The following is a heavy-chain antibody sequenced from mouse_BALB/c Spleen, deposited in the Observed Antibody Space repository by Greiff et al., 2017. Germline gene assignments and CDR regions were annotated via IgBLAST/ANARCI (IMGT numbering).Heavy chain of an antibody. CDR2: IWSGGST. CDR3: ARNILNYYGSSYGYAMDD. CDR1: GFSLTSYG. J-gene: IGHJ4*01. D-gene: IGHD1-1*01. Sequence: QVQLQQSGPGLVQPSQSLSITCTVSGFSLTSYGVHWVRQSPGKGLEWLGVIWSGGSTDYNAAFISRLSISKDNSKSQVFFKMNSLQANDTAIYYCARNILNYYGSSYGYAMDDWGQGTSVTVSS. V-gene: IGHV2-2*02.